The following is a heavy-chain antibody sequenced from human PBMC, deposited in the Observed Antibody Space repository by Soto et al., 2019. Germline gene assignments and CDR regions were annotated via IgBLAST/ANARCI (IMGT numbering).Heavy chain of an antibody. Sequence: EVQPLESGGGLVLPGGSLRLSCAAFGFIFSDYSMSWVRQAPGKGLEWVSGISGRGGSTYYADSVKGRFTISRDSSRNTLFLQMNSLRAEDTALYFCARSSGDTWEQYYFDYWGQGTRVPVSS. D-gene: IGHD1-1*01. CDR2: ISGRGGST. CDR3: ARSSGDTWEQYYFDY. CDR1: GFIFSDYS. V-gene: IGHV3-23*01. J-gene: IGHJ4*02.